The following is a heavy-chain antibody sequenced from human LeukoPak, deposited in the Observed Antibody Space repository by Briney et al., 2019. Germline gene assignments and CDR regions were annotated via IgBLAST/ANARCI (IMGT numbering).Heavy chain of an antibody. D-gene: IGHD6-19*01. CDR3: AKVGKYSSGWYTVDY. CDR2: IRYNGSNK. Sequence: GGSLRLSCAASGFTFSSYGMHWVRQAPGKGLEWVAFIRYNGSNKYYADSVKGRFTISRDNSKNTLYLQMNSLRAEDTAVYYCAKVGKYSSGWYTVDYWGQGTLVTVSS. J-gene: IGHJ4*02. CDR1: GFTFSSYG. V-gene: IGHV3-30*02.